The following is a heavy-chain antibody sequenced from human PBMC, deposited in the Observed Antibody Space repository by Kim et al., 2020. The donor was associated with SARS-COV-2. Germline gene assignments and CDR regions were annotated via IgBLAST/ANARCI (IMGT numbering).Heavy chain of an antibody. CDR1: GGSFSGYY. J-gene: IGHJ4*02. D-gene: IGHD3-22*01. V-gene: IGHV4-34*01. Sequence: SETLSLTCAAYGGSFSGYYWSWIRQPPGKGLEWIGEINHSGSTNYNPSLKSRVTISVDTSKNQFSLKLSSVTAADTAVYYCARGQGIKGYYYDSSYLPRYFDYWGQGTLVTVSS. CDR3: ARGQGIKGYYYDSSYLPRYFDY. CDR2: INHSGST.